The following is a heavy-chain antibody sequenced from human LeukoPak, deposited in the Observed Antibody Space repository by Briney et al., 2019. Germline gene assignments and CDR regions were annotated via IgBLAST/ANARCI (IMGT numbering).Heavy chain of an antibody. CDR3: ARAAAAGPHYYYGMDV. J-gene: IGHJ6*04. CDR1: GGSISGYY. V-gene: IGHV4-59*01. CDR2: IYYSGST. Sequence: PSETLSLTCSVSGGSISGYYWSWIRQPPGKGPEWIGYIYYSGSTNYNPSLKSRVTISVDTSNNQFSLKLTSLTAADTAVYYCARAAAAGPHYYYGMDVWGKGTTVTVSS. D-gene: IGHD6-13*01.